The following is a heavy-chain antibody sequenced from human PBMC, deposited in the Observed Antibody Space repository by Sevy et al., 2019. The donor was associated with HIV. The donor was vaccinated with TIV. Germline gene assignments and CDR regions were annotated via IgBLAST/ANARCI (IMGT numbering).Heavy chain of an antibody. CDR2: IKEDGSEK. V-gene: IGHV3-7*01. Sequence: GGYLRLSCVVSGLTFSNYWMTWVRQAPGKGLEWVDNIKEDGSEKYYLFSVKDRFTISRDNAKNSLFLQMNSLRVDDTGVYYCATGAGLWGQGTLVTVSS. J-gene: IGHJ4*02. D-gene: IGHD6-19*01. CDR3: ATGAGL. CDR1: GLTFSNYW.